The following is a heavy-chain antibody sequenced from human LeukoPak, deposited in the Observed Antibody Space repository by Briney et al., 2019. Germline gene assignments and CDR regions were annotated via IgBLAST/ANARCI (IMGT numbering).Heavy chain of an antibody. CDR1: GFTFSSYW. D-gene: IGHD5-18*01. Sequence: GSLRLSCTASGFTFSSYWMSWIRQPAGKGLEWIGRIYTSGSTNYNPSLKSRVTISVDTSKNQFSLKLSSVTAADTAVYYCARDNVDTAMGFDYWGQGTLVTVSS. V-gene: IGHV4-4*07. CDR3: ARDNVDTAMGFDY. J-gene: IGHJ4*02. CDR2: IYTSGST.